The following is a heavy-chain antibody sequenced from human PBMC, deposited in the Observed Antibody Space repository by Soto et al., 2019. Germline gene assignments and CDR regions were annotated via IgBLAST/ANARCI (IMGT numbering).Heavy chain of an antibody. D-gene: IGHD3-22*01. Sequence: PGGSLRLSCAASGFTFSSYSMNWVRQAPGKGLEWVSSISSSSSYIYYADSVKGRFTISRGSAKNSLYLDMNGLRAEDTAVYYCARSDYGSGGYFRPIDCWGQGTLVTVSS. CDR2: ISSSSSYI. J-gene: IGHJ4*02. V-gene: IGHV3-21*01. CDR3: ARSDYGSGGYFRPIDC. CDR1: GFTFSSYS.